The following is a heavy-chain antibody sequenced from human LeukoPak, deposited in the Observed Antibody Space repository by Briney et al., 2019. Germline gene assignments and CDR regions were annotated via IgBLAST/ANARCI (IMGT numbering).Heavy chain of an antibody. V-gene: IGHV4-39*01. J-gene: IGHJ4*02. CDR3: ARLNFKSSGSYYRSFDY. D-gene: IGHD3-10*01. Sequence: PSETLSLTCAVYGGSFSSSSYYWGWIRQPPGKGLEWIGSIYYSGSTYYNPSLKSRVTISVDTSKNQFSLKLSSVTAADTAVYYCARLNFKSSGSYYRSFDYWGQGTLVTVSS. CDR1: GGSFSSSSYY. CDR2: IYYSGST.